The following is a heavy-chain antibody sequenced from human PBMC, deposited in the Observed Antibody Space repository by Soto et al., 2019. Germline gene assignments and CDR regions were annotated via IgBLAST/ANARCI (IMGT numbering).Heavy chain of an antibody. CDR3: VGYTASHNWFDP. V-gene: IGHV4-61*08. J-gene: IGHJ5*02. CDR2: IFYTGNT. CDR1: GGSVSIGDYS. Sequence: SETLSLTCTVSGGSVSIGDYSWTWIRQPPGKGLEWIGYIFYTGNTYYNPSVRGRVSMSIDPSKNQFSLSLTSVTAADTARYFCVGYTASHNWFDPWGQGTLVTVSS. D-gene: IGHD5-12*01.